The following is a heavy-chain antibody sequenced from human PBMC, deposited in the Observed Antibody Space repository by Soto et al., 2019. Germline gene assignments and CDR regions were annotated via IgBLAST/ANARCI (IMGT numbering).Heavy chain of an antibody. Sequence: QITLKESXPTLVKPTQSLTLTCTISGFSLTTSEVGVGWIRQPPGKALEWLALIYWDDDKRFSPSLRNRLTITKDTSRNQVVLTMTNMDPVDTGTYYCARSSDWSYFFDYWGQGTLVTVSS. CDR2: IYWDDDK. V-gene: IGHV2-5*02. CDR1: GFSLTTSEVG. J-gene: IGHJ4*02. D-gene: IGHD6-19*01. CDR3: ARSSDWSYFFDY.